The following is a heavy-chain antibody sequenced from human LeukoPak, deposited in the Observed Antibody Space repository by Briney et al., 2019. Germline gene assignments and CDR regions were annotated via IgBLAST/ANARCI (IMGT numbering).Heavy chain of an antibody. Sequence: GGSLRLSCAASGFTFSSYWMSWVRQAPGKGLEWVSNIKQDGSEEYYVDSVKGRFTISRDNAKNSLYLQMKSLRAEDTAVYYCGRETLFYGGFDYWGQGTLVTVSS. V-gene: IGHV3-7*01. D-gene: IGHD4-23*01. CDR3: GRETLFYGGFDY. CDR2: IKQDGSEE. CDR1: GFTFSSYW. J-gene: IGHJ4*02.